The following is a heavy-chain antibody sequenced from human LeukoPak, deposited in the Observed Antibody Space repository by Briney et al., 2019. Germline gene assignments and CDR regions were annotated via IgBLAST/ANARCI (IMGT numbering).Heavy chain of an antibody. CDR3: ARNRLAYCGGDCSDAFDI. CDR1: GGTFSSYT. J-gene: IGHJ3*02. V-gene: IGHV1-69*02. Sequence: ASVKVSCKASGGTFSSYTISWARQAPGQGLEWMGRIIPILGIANYAQKFQGRVTITADKSTSTAYMELSSLRSEDTAVYYCARNRLAYCGGDCSDAFDIWGQGTMVTVSS. CDR2: IIPILGIA. D-gene: IGHD2-21*01.